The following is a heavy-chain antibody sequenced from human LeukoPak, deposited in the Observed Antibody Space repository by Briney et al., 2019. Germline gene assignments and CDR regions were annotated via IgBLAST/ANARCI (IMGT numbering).Heavy chain of an antibody. CDR1: GYTFTGYY. J-gene: IGHJ4*02. Sequence: GASVKVSCKDSGYTFTGYYMHGVRQAPGQGLEWMGRINPNSGGTTCAQKFQGRVTMTRDTSISTAYMELSRLRSDDTAVYYCAKGGTAREYYFDYWGQGTLVTVSS. CDR2: INPNSGGT. CDR3: AKGGTAREYYFDY. D-gene: IGHD6-6*01. V-gene: IGHV1-2*06.